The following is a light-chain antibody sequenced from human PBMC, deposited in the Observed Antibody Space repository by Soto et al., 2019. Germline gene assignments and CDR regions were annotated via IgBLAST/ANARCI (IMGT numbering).Light chain of an antibody. J-gene: IGLJ2*01. CDR1: SSDVGAYNY. CDR3: SSYAGSNHVV. Sequence: QSALTQPPSASGSPGQSVTISCTGTSSDVGAYNYVSWYQQHPGKAPKLMIYEVSKRPSGVPDRFSGSKSGNTASLTVSGLQAEDEADYYCSSYAGSNHVVFGGGTKVTVL. V-gene: IGLV2-8*01. CDR2: EVS.